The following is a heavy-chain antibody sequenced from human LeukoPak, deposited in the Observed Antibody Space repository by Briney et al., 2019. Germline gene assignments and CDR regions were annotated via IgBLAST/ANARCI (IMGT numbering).Heavy chain of an antibody. CDR3: ARGRLWSGYPRRGYFDY. J-gene: IGHJ4*02. D-gene: IGHD3-3*01. CDR1: GGSISTSAYY. V-gene: IGHV4-39*07. Sequence: SETPSLTCIASGGSISTSAYYWGWIRQPPGKGLEWIGEINHSGSTNYNPSLKSRVTISVDTSKNQFSLKLSSVTAADTAVYYCARGRLWSGYPRRGYFDYWGQGALVTVSS. CDR2: INHSGST.